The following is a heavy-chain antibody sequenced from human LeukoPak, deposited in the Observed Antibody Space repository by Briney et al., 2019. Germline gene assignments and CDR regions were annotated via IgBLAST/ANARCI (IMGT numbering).Heavy chain of an antibody. CDR1: GFTFSSYA. CDR3: VKGGGYSYGTPDY. J-gene: IGHJ4*02. V-gene: IGHV3-64D*06. D-gene: IGHD5-18*01. Sequence: GGSLRLSCAASGFTFSSYAMHWVRQAPGKGLEYVSAISSNGGSTHYADSVKGRFTISRDNSKNTLYLQMSSLRAEDTAVYYCVKGGGYSYGTPDYWGQGILVTVSS. CDR2: ISSNGGST.